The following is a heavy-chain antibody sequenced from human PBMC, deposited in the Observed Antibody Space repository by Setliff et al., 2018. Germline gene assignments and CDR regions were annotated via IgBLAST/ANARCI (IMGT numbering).Heavy chain of an antibody. J-gene: IGHJ4*02. CDR2: IRXEGSNK. CDR1: GFTFSSYA. V-gene: IGHV3-30*02. CDR3: ANYGDSHGWPPY. D-gene: IGHD4-17*01. Sequence: PGGSLRLSCAASGFTFSSYAMSWXXXAPGXXLEWXXFIRXEGSNKYYADSVKGRFTISRDNSKNTLYLQMNSLRTEDTAEYYCANYGDSHGWPPYWGQGTLVTVSS.